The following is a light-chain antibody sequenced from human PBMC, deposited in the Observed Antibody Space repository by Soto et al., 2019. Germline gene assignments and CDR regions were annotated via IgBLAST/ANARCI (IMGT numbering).Light chain of an antibody. V-gene: IGKV3-20*01. J-gene: IGKJ1*01. Sequence: EIVMTQSPVTLSVSPGERATLSCRASQSASTNLAWYQQKPGQAPRLLIYGASTRATGIPARFSGSGSETDFTLTISRLEPEDFAVYYCQQYGSSLWTFGQGTKVDI. CDR3: QQYGSSLWT. CDR1: QSASTN. CDR2: GAS.